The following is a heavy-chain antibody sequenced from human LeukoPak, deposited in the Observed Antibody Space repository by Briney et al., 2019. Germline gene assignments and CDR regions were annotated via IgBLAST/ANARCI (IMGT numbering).Heavy chain of an antibody. V-gene: IGHV4-34*01. CDR2: INHSGST. Sequence: PSETLSLTCAVYGGSFSGYYWSWIRQPPGKGLEWIGEINHSGSTNYNPSLKSRVTISVDTSKNQFSLKLSSVTAADTAVYYCERGLIRGYMVRGVIIDYWGQGTLVTVSS. CDR1: GGSFSGYY. J-gene: IGHJ4*02. D-gene: IGHD3-10*01. CDR3: ERGLIRGYMVRGVIIDY.